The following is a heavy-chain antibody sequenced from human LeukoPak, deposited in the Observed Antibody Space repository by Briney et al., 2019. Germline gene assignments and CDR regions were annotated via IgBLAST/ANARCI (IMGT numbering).Heavy chain of an antibody. CDR2: ISYDGSNK. CDR3: AKGFGRLYRDSLAYYFDY. J-gene: IGHJ4*02. Sequence: GGSLRLSCAASGFTFSSYGMHWVRQAPGKGLEWVAVISYDGSNKYYADSVKGRFTISRDNSKNTLYLQMNSLRAEDTAVYYCAKGFGRLYRDSLAYYFDYWGQGTLVTVSS. CDR1: GFTFSSYG. D-gene: IGHD3-16*01. V-gene: IGHV3-30*18.